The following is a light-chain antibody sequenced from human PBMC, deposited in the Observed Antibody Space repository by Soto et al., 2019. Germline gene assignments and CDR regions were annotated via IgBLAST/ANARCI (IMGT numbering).Light chain of an antibody. V-gene: IGKV1-5*03. Sequence: DIQMTQSPCTLSASVGGRATITCRASQSIRYWLARFQQTAGNAPQLLIYEASRLESGVPSRIRGSGSGTEFTLTISSLQPDDSATYYCQHYSLYSPWTFGHGTQGDIK. CDR3: QHYSLYSPWT. J-gene: IGKJ1*01. CDR1: QSIRYW. CDR2: EAS.